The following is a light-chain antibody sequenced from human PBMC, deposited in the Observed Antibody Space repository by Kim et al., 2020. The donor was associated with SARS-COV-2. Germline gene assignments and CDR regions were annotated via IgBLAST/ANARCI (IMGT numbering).Light chain of an antibody. Sequence: GQTVRITCQGDSLSSYYASWYQQKPGHAPVLVIYGKNNRPSGIPDRFSGSSSGNTASLTITGAPAEDEADYYCNSRDSSGNHLDVVFGGGTQLTVL. CDR2: GKN. CDR3: NSRDSSGNHLDVV. V-gene: IGLV3-19*01. J-gene: IGLJ2*01. CDR1: SLSSYY.